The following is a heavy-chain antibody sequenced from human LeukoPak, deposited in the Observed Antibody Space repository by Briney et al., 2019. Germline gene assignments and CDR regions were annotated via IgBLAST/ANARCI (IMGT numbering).Heavy chain of an antibody. D-gene: IGHD3-10*01. CDR1: GFTFNNYA. Sequence: PGGSLRLSCAASGFTFNNYAMSWVRQAPGKGLEWVSTISESGGSTFYADSVKGRLTISRDHSKNTLSLQINSLRDEDTALYYYAKGRRGEGPDYYYYMDVWGKGTTVTVSS. CDR3: AKGRRGEGPDYYYYMDV. V-gene: IGHV3-23*01. CDR2: ISESGGST. J-gene: IGHJ6*03.